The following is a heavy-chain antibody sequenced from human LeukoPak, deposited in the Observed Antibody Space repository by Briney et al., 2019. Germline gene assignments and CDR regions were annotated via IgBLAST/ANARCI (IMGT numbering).Heavy chain of an antibody. CDR3: ACRDLTSTWSFP. CDR2: IYPGDSRI. Sequence: GESLKISCQGFGYSFTSYWIGWVRQMPGKGMEWMGVIYPGDSRIRYNPSFQGQVTISVDKSVSTAYLQWVSLRASDSAMYYCACRDLTSTWSFPWGQGTLVTVSS. J-gene: IGHJ5*02. CDR1: GYSFTSYW. V-gene: IGHV5-51*01. D-gene: IGHD6-13*01.